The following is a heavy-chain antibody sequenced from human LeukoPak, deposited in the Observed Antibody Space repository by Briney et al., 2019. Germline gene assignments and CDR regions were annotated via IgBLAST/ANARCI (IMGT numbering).Heavy chain of an antibody. CDR1: GFTLDDYG. CDR2: INWNGGST. V-gene: IGHV3-20*04. Sequence: GGSLRLACAASGFTLDDYGMSWGRQAPGKGVEWVSGINWNGGSTTYAHSVKGRFTISRDNAKNSLYLQMNSLRAEETALYYCARRGLGRYYMDVWGKGTTVTVSS. CDR3: ARRGLGRYYMDV. D-gene: IGHD3-16*01. J-gene: IGHJ6*03.